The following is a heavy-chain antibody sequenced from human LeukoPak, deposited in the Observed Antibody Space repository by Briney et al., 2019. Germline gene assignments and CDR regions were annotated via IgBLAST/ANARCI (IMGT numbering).Heavy chain of an antibody. CDR2: IWYDGSNK. J-gene: IGHJ6*02. D-gene: IGHD1-26*01. V-gene: IGHV3-33*08. CDR1: RFTFSTYE. Sequence: GGSLRLSCAASRFTFSTYEMNWVRQAPGKGLEWVAVIWYDGSNKYYADSVKGRFTISRDNSKNTLYLQMNSLRAEDTAVYYCARWENYGMDVWGQGTTVTVSS. CDR3: ARWENYGMDV.